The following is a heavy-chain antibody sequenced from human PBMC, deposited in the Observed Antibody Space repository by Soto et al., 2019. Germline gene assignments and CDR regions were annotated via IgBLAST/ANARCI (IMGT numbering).Heavy chain of an antibody. CDR2: IYYSGST. V-gene: IGHV4-30-4*01. D-gene: IGHD3-3*01. Sequence: SETLSLTCTVSGGSIISGDDYWSWMRQPPGKCLEWIGYIYYSGSTYYNPSLKSRVTISVDTSKNQFSLKLSSVTAADTAVYYCARVLITIFGVAPGWFDPWGQGTLVTV. CDR1: GGSIISGDDY. J-gene: IGHJ5*02. CDR3: ARVLITIFGVAPGWFDP.